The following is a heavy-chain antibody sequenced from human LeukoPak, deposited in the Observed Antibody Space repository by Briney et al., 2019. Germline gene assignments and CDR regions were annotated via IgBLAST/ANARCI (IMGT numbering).Heavy chain of an antibody. Sequence: GGSLRLSCAASGFTFSSYWMSWVRQAPGKGLEWVANIKQDGSEKYYVDSVKGRFTISRDNAKNSLYLQMNSLRAEDTAVYYCARLYSSSDKSPQYHFDYWGQGTLVTVSS. CDR3: ARLYSSSDKSPQYHFDY. V-gene: IGHV3-7*01. D-gene: IGHD6-6*01. J-gene: IGHJ4*02. CDR1: GFTFSSYW. CDR2: IKQDGSEK.